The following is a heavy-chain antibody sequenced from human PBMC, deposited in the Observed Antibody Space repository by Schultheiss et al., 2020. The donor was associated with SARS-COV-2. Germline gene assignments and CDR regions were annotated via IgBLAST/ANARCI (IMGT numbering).Heavy chain of an antibody. CDR2: ISYDGSNK. Sequence: GESLKISCAASGFTFSSYAMHWVRQAPGKGLEWVAVISYDGSNKYYADSVKGRFTISRDNSKNTLYLQMNSLRAEDTAVYYCARGGWRWLPRPHDWYFYLWGRGTLVTVSS. CDR3: ARGGWRWLPRPHDWYFYL. J-gene: IGHJ2*01. CDR1: GFTFSSYA. V-gene: IGHV3-30-3*01. D-gene: IGHD5-24*01.